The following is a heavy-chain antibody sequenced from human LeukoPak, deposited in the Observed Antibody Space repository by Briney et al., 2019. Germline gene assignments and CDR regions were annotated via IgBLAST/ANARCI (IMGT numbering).Heavy chain of an antibody. CDR3: ARDSRAVGATGYFDY. D-gene: IGHD1-26*01. Sequence: GGSLRLSCAASGFTFSSYSMNWVRQAPGKGLEWVSYISSSSSTIYYADSVKGRFTISRDNAKNSLYLQMNSLRAEDTAVYYCARDSRAVGATGYFDYWGQGTLVTVSS. J-gene: IGHJ4*02. V-gene: IGHV3-48*01. CDR2: ISSSSSTI. CDR1: GFTFSSYS.